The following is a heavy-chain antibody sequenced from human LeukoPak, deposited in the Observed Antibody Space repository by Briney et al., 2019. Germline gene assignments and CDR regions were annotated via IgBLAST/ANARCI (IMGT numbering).Heavy chain of an antibody. CDR1: GFIFSSYS. Sequence: GGSLRLSCAASGFIFSSYSMNWVRQAPGKGLEWVSYISSSSSTIYYADSVKGRFTISRDNAKNSLYLQMNSLRAEDTAVYYCARGAIYEEPPYNWFDPWGQGTLVTVSS. D-gene: IGHD3-3*01. CDR3: ARGAIYEEPPYNWFDP. CDR2: ISSSSSTI. J-gene: IGHJ5*02. V-gene: IGHV3-48*01.